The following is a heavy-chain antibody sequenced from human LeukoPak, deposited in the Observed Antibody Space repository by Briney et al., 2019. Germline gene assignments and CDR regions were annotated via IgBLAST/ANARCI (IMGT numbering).Heavy chain of an antibody. CDR1: GYTFTSYY. J-gene: IGHJ6*03. CDR2: INPNSGDT. D-gene: IGHD5-18*01. V-gene: IGHV1-18*04. CDR3: AREVKRYVDTAMVTAYYYYYMDV. Sequence: ASVKVSCKASGYTFTSYYMHWVRQAPRQGLEWMGWINPNSGDTNYAQKLQGRVTMTTDTSTSTAYMELRSLRSDDTAVYYCAREVKRYVDTAMVTAYYYYYMDVWGKGTTVTVSS.